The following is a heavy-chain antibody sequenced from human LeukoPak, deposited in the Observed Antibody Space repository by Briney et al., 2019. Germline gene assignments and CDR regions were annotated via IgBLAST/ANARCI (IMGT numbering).Heavy chain of an antibody. CDR3: ARDPWGGYCSGGSCETSNDY. V-gene: IGHV1-2*02. CDR2: INPDSGGT. J-gene: IGHJ4*02. CDR1: GYTFTGYY. Sequence: ASVKVSCKASGYTFTGYYMHWLRQAPGQGLEWMGWINPDSGGTTYAQKFQGRVTMTRDTSTSTVYMELSSLRSEDTAVYYCARDPWGGYCSGGSCETSNDYWGQGTLVTVSS. D-gene: IGHD2-15*01.